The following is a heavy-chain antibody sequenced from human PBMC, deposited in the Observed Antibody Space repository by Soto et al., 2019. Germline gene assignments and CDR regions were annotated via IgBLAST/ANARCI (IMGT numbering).Heavy chain of an antibody. CDR1: NASITSSGYY. D-gene: IGHD1-26*01. V-gene: IGHV4-31*03. Sequence: QVQLQESGPRLVEAPQTLSLTCTVSNASITSSGYYWSWVRQPPGKRLEWIGYIYHSGSTFYSPSLQSRLTMSVDTSKNQFSLTLRSVTAADTAVYHCARMSGTYYVPDYWGQGTLVTVSS. CDR2: IYHSGST. CDR3: ARMSGTYYVPDY. J-gene: IGHJ4*02.